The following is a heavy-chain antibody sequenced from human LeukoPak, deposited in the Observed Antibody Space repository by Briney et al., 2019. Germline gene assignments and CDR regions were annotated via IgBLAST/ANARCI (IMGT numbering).Heavy chain of an antibody. CDR2: INPSGGST. CDR1: GYTFTGYY. V-gene: IGHV1-46*01. D-gene: IGHD3-9*01. J-gene: IGHJ3*02. CDR3: ARGPSVYYDILTGYSSDAFDI. Sequence: GASVKVSCKASGYTFTGYYMHWVRQAPGQGLEWMGIINPSGGSTSYAQKFQGRVTMTRDTSTSTVYMELSSLRSVDTAVYYCARGPSVYYDILTGYSSDAFDIWGQGTMVTVSS.